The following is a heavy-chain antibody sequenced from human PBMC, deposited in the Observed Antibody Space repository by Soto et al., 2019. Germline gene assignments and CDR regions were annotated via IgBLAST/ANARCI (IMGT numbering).Heavy chain of an antibody. CDR2: IYYSGST. J-gene: IGHJ6*03. CDR1: GGSISSSSYY. V-gene: IGHV4-39*01. CDR3: ARCKAGYYQAYYFYYYMDV. D-gene: IGHD3-22*01. Sequence: SETLSLTCTVSGGSISSSSYYWGRIRQPPGKGLEWIGSIYYSGSTYYNPSLKSRVTISVDTSKNQFSLKLSSVTAADTAVYYCARCKAGYYQAYYFYYYMDVWGKGTTVTVSS.